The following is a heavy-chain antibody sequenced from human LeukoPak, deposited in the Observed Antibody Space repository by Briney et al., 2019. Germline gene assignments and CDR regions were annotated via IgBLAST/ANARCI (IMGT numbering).Heavy chain of an antibody. V-gene: IGHV4-34*01. CDR2: INHSGST. CDR1: GGSFSGYY. CDR3: ARFGGPKRITIFGVAIRGSSYYYMDV. D-gene: IGHD3-3*01. Sequence: SETLSLTCAVYGGSFSGYYWSWIRQPPGKGLEWIGEINHSGSTNYNPSLKSRVTISVDASKNQFSLKLSSVTAADTAVYYCARFGGPKRITIFGVAIRGSSYYYMDVWGKGTTVTVSS. J-gene: IGHJ6*03.